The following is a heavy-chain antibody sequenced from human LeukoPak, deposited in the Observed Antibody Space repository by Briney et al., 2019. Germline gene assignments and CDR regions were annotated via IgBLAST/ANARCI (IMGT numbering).Heavy chain of an antibody. D-gene: IGHD5-24*01. CDR3: ARQNVATTHFDY. V-gene: IGHV4-39*01. CDR1: GGSISSSSYY. J-gene: IGHJ4*02. Sequence: PSETLSLTCTVSGGSISSSSYYWGWIRQPPGKGLEWIGSIYYSGSTYYNPSLKSRVTISVDTSKNQFSLKLSSVTAADTAVYYCARQNVATTHFDYWGRGTLVTVSS. CDR2: IYYSGST.